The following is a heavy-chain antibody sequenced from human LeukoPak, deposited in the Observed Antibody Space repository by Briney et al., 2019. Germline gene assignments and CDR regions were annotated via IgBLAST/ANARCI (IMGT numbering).Heavy chain of an antibody. V-gene: IGHV1-2*02. CDR3: ARIWGPPSGRYFQH. J-gene: IGHJ1*01. D-gene: IGHD3-16*01. Sequence: ASVKVSCKASGYTFTDYYIHWVRQAPGQGLEWMGWINPSSGGTAYAQKFQGRVTMTTDTSIITAYMEMNRLTSDDTAVYYCARIWGPPSGRYFQHWGQGTLVTVSS. CDR1: GYTFTDYY. CDR2: INPSSGGT.